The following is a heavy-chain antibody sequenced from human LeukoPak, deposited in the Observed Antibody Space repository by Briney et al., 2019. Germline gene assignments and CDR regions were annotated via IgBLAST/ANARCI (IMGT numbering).Heavy chain of an antibody. V-gene: IGHV4-38-2*02. CDR1: GYSISSGYY. J-gene: IGHJ4*02. Sequence: PSETLSLTCTVSGYSISSGYYWGWIRQPPGKGLEWIGEINHSGSTNYNPSLKSRVTISVDTSKNQFSLKLSSVTAADTAVYYCARRPFSGPDYWGQGTLVTVSS. CDR2: INHSGST. D-gene: IGHD3-3*01. CDR3: ARRPFSGPDY.